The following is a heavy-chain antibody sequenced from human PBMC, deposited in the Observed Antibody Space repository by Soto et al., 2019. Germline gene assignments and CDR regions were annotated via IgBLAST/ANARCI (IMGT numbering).Heavy chain of an antibody. CDR3: ARGNWNYYYGFDV. CDR1: EFTFDKYY. CDR2: IKPDGSEQ. V-gene: IGHV3-7*01. J-gene: IGHJ6*02. Sequence: EVQLVESGGGLVQSGGSLRLSCAASEFTFDKYYMTWVRQAPGKGPEWVANIKPDGSEQYYVDSVKGRFTISRDNANNSLYLQMNSLRAEDTAVYFCARGNWNYYYGFDVWGQGTTVTVSS. D-gene: IGHD1-20*01.